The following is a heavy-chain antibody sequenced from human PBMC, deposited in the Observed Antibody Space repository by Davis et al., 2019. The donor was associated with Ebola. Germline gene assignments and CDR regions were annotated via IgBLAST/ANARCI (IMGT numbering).Heavy chain of an antibody. D-gene: IGHD2-2*01. Sequence: GESLKISCKGSGYSFTSYWISWVRQMPGKGLEWMGRIDPSDSYTNYSPSFQGHVTISADKSISTAYLQWSSLKASDTAMYYCAAGHPSTHCSSTSCSSDYYYYGMDVWDQGTTVTVSS. CDR3: AAGHPSTHCSSTSCSSDYYYYGMDV. CDR1: GYSFTSYW. V-gene: IGHV5-10-1*01. J-gene: IGHJ6*02. CDR2: IDPSDSYT.